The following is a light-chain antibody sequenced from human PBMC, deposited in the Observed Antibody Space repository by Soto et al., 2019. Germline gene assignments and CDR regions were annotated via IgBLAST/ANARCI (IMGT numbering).Light chain of an antibody. CDR1: QGINNY. CDR3: QKYSSVPV. Sequence: DIPLPQSPSSLSAFVGDRVTITCRASQGINNYVAWYQQKPSKPPKLLIYAASTLQSGVPPRFSGSGSGTDFTLTINSLQPEDVATYSCQKYSSVPVFGPGTKVDIK. CDR2: AAS. J-gene: IGKJ3*01. V-gene: IGKV1-27*01.